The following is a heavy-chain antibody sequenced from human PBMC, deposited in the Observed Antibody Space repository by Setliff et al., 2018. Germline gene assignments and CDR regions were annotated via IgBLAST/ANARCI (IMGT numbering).Heavy chain of an antibody. J-gene: IGHJ4*02. D-gene: IGHD2-15*01. Sequence: ASVKVSCKASGYTFTSYGISWVRQAPGQGLERMGWISAYNGNTNYAQKLQGRVTMTTDTSTNTAYMEVRSLGSDDTAMYYCARAVGYCSGGSCYKGDDYWGQGTLVTVSS. CDR1: GYTFTSYG. CDR3: ARAVGYCSGGSCYKGDDY. CDR2: ISAYNGNT. V-gene: IGHV1-18*01.